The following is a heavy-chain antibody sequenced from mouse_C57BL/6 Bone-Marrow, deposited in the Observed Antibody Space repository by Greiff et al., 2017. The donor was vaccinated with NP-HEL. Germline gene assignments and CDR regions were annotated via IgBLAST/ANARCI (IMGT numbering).Heavy chain of an antibody. CDR3: ARDTAQVYYAMDY. J-gene: IGHJ4*01. D-gene: IGHD3-2*02. V-gene: IGHV1-78*01. CDR1: GYTFTDHT. Sequence: VKLQESDAELVKPGASVKISCKVSGYTFTDHTIHWMKQRPEQGLEWIGYIYPRDGSTKYNEKFKGKATLTADKSSSTAYMQLNSLTSEDSAVYFCARDTAQVYYAMDYWGQGTSVTVSS. CDR2: IYPRDGST.